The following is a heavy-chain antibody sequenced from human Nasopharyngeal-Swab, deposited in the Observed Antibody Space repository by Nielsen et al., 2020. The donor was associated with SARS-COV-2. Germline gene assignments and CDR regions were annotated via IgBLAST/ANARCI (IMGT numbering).Heavy chain of an antibody. CDR2: ISGSGGST. D-gene: IGHD2-2*01. J-gene: IGHJ5*02. CDR3: AKYAPATNWFDP. CDR1: GFTFSSYA. V-gene: IGHV3-23*01. Sequence: GESLKISCAASGFTFSSYAMSWVRQAPGKGLEWVSAISGSGGSTYYADSVKGRFTISRDNSKNTLYLQMNSLRAEGTAVYYCAKYAPATNWFDPWGQGTLVTVSS.